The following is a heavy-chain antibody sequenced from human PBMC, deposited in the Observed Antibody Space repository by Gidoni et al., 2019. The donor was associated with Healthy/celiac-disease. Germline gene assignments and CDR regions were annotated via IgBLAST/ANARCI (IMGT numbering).Heavy chain of an antibody. V-gene: IGHV1-3*01. CDR1: GYTFTSYG. D-gene: IGHD1-26*01. Sequence: QVQLVQSGAEVKKPGASVKVSCQASGYTFTSYGIHWVRQAPGQRLEWMGWLNAGNGNTKYSQKFQGRVTITRDTSASTVYMELSSLRSEDSAVYFCARGWDLRFSFDYWGQGTLVTVSS. CDR3: ARGWDLRFSFDY. CDR2: LNAGNGNT. J-gene: IGHJ4*02.